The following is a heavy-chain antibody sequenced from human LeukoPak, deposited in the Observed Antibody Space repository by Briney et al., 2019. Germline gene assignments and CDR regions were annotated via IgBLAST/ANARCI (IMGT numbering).Heavy chain of an antibody. CDR1: GGSISSYY. CDR2: IYTSGST. Sequence: SETLSLTCTVSGGSISSYYWSWIRQPAGKGLEWIGRIYTSGSTNYNPSLKSRVTMSVDTSKNQFSLKRSSVTAADTAVYYCARSQNYGDYVTDWGQGTLVTVSS. J-gene: IGHJ4*02. CDR3: ARSQNYGDYVTD. V-gene: IGHV4-4*07. D-gene: IGHD4-17*01.